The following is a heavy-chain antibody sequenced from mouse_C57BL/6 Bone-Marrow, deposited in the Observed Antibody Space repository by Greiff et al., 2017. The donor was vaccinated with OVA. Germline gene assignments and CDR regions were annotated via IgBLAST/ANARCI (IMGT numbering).Heavy chain of an antibody. D-gene: IGHD1-1*01. Sequence: QVQLQQSGAELVKPGASVKISCKASGYAFSSYWLNWVKQRPGKGLEWIGQIYPGDGDTNYNGKFKGKATLTADKSSSTAYMQLSSLTSEDSAVYFCASGGYYGSFDDWGQGTTLTVSS. CDR2: IYPGDGDT. J-gene: IGHJ2*01. CDR1: GYAFSSYW. CDR3: ASGGYYGSFDD. V-gene: IGHV1-80*01.